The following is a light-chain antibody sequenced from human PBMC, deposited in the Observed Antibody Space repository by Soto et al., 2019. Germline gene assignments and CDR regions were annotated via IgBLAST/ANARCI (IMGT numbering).Light chain of an antibody. Sequence: DTGMTQSPDSVAVPLGQRATINCKSTQRGLYSSNNKNYLAWYQQKPGQPPQLLLYWASTRGSGVPDRFSGSGSGRDFTLTTSSLQAEDVAVYYCQQYYSTPSLTFGGGTKVDI. CDR3: QQYYSTPSLT. CDR2: WAS. CDR1: QRGLYSSNNKNY. J-gene: IGKJ4*01. V-gene: IGKV4-1*01.